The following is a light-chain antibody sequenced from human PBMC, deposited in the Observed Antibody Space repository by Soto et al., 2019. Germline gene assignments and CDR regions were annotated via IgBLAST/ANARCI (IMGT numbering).Light chain of an antibody. V-gene: IGLV2-14*03. J-gene: IGLJ1*01. CDR2: DVS. Sequence: QSALTQPASVSGSPGQSITISCTGTSSDVGGYNYVSWYQHHPGKAPKLMTYDVSNRPSGVSNRFSGSKSGNTASLTISGFQAEDDADYYCSSYTSSSTLVFGTGTKLTVL. CDR1: SSDVGGYNY. CDR3: SSYTSSSTLV.